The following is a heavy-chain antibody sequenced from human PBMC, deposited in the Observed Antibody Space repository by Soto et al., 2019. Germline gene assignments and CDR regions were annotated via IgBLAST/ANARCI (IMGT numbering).Heavy chain of an antibody. CDR3: ARGRGYSYGYSDY. CDR1: GYTFTNSA. D-gene: IGHD5-18*01. Sequence: ASVKVSCKASGYTFTNSAINWVRQATGQGIEWMGWVNPNSGKTGYAQKFQGRVTMTRNTSISTAYMELSSLRSEDTAVYYCARGRGYSYGYSDYWGQGTLVTVSS. V-gene: IGHV1-8*01. CDR2: VNPNSGKT. J-gene: IGHJ4*02.